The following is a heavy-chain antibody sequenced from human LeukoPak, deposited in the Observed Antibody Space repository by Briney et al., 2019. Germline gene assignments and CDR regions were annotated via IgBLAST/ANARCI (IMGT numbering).Heavy chain of an antibody. CDR3: AREDYYDSSGYSDY. CDR2: IIPIFGTA. V-gene: IGHV1-69*05. CDR1: GYTFTNYG. Sequence: ASVKVSCKTSGYTFTNYGISWVRQAPGQGLEWMGRIIPIFGTANYAQKFQGRVTITTDESTSTAYMELSSLRSEDTAVYYCAREDYYDSSGYSDYWGQGTLVTVSS. D-gene: IGHD3-22*01. J-gene: IGHJ4*02.